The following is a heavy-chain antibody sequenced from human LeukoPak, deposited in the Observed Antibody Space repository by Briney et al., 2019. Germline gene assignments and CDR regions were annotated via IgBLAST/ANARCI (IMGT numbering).Heavy chain of an antibody. D-gene: IGHD6-13*01. V-gene: IGHV3-33*01. CDR2: ICDDGSNK. CDR3: ARDYGGAAAGSNGDAFDI. Sequence: GGPLRLSCAASGFTFSSYGMHWVRQAPGKGLEWVAVICDDGSNKYYADSVKGRFTISRDNSKNTLYLQMKSLRAEDTAVYYCARDYGGAAAGSNGDAFDIWGQGTMVTVS. J-gene: IGHJ3*02. CDR1: GFTFSSYG.